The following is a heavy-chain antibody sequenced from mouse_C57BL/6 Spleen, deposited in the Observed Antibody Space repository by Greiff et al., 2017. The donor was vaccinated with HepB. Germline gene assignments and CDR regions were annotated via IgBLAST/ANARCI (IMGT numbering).Heavy chain of an antibody. CDR3: ARSSTPGNYFAY. D-gene: IGHD2-1*01. V-gene: IGHV1-81*01. J-gene: IGHJ3*01. CDR2: IYPRSGNT. Sequence: QVQLQQSGAELARPGASVKLSCKASGYTFTSYGISWVKQRTGQGLEWIGEIYPRSGNTYYNEKFKGKATITADTSSNTAYLQLSSLTSEDTAVYYWARSSTPGNYFAYWGQGTLVTVSA. CDR1: GYTFTSYG.